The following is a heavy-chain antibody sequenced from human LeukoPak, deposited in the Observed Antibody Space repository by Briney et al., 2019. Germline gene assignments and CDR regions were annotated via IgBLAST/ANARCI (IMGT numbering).Heavy chain of an antibody. CDR1: GFTFKRYA. Sequence: SGGSLRLSCVASGFTFKRYALNGVRQTPGKGLEWVSTISGSGASTYYADAVRGRFTISRDNSRNTLQLQMNSLRAEDTAVYYCARDLGRYRHNCFDLRGQGTLVTVSS. J-gene: IGHJ4*02. D-gene: IGHD1-26*01. CDR3: ARDLGRYRHNCFDL. V-gene: IGHV3-23*01. CDR2: ISGSGAST.